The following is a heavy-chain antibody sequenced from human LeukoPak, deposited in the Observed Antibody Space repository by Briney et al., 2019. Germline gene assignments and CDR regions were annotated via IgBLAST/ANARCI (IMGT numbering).Heavy chain of an antibody. CDR2: ISGSGGST. CDR1: GFTFSSYA. D-gene: IGHD6-13*01. V-gene: IGHV3-23*01. Sequence: GGSLRLYCAASGFTFSSYAMSWVRQAPGKGLEWVSAISGSGGSTYYADSVKGRFTISRDNSKNTLYLQMNSLRAEDTAVYYCAKILGPGIAAAGSRGAFDIWGQGTMVTVSS. CDR3: AKILGPGIAAAGSRGAFDI. J-gene: IGHJ3*02.